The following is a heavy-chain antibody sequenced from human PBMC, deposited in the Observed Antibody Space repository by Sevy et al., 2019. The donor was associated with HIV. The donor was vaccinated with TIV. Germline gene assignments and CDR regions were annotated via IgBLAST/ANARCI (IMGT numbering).Heavy chain of an antibody. D-gene: IGHD3-3*01. Sequence: GGSLRLSCAASGFTFSRYGMHWVRQAPGKGLEWVAIISYDGSNKYYADSVKGRFTISRDNSKNTLYLQMNSLRDEDTAVYYCARDGAKLVTIFGVLIPPLDYWGQGTLVTVSS. CDR3: ARDGAKLVTIFGVLIPPLDY. CDR1: GFTFSRYG. CDR2: ISYDGSNK. V-gene: IGHV3-30*03. J-gene: IGHJ4*02.